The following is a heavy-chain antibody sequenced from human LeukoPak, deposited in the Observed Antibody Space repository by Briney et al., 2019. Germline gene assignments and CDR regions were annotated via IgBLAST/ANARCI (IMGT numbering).Heavy chain of an antibody. CDR3: ARDLWEYYYDSSGYFFGYHAFDI. CDR1: GGSLSSYA. CDR2: IIPICGTA. Sequence: SVKVSCKASGGSLSSYAISWVRQAPGQWLEWMAGIIPICGTANYAEKFHGRVTITADKSTSTAYMELSSLRSEDTAVYYCARDLWEYYYDSSGYFFGYHAFDIWGQGTMVTVSS. J-gene: IGHJ3*02. D-gene: IGHD3-22*01. V-gene: IGHV1-69*06.